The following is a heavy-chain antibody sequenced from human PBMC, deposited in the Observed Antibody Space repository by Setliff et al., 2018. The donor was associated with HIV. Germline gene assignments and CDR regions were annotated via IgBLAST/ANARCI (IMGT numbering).Heavy chain of an antibody. CDR1: GFTFDDYA. V-gene: IGHV3-43*01. CDR2: ISWDGGGT. Sequence: PGGSLRLSCAASGFTFDDYAMHWVRQAPGKGLEWVSLISWDGGGTYYADSVKGRFTISRDNSKNSLYLQMNSLRTEDTALYYCAKDFGYDSSRPEYFQHWGKGTAVTVSS. J-gene: IGHJ1*01. CDR3: AKDFGYDSSRPEYFQH. D-gene: IGHD3-22*01.